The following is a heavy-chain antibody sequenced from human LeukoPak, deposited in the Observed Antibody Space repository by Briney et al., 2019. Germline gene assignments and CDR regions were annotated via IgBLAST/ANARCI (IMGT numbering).Heavy chain of an antibody. V-gene: IGHV1-2*02. CDR3: ASSQAAMSPLDY. J-gene: IGHJ4*02. Sequence: ASVKGSCKASGYTFTGYYMHWVRQAPGQGLEWMGWINPNSGGTNYAQKFQGRVTMTRDTSISTAYMELSRLRSDDTAVYYCASSQAAMSPLDYWGQGTLVTVSS. CDR1: GYTFTGYY. D-gene: IGHD2-2*01. CDR2: INPNSGGT.